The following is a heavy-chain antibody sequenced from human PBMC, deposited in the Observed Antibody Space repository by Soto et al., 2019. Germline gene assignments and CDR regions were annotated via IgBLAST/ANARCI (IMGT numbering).Heavy chain of an antibody. D-gene: IGHD5-12*01. CDR3: ATPGYSGYDGYSLDY. CDR1: GYTFTSYG. V-gene: IGHV1-18*01. J-gene: IGHJ4*02. CDR2: ISAYNGNT. Sequence: ASVKVSCKASGYTFTSYGISWVRQAPGQGLEWMGWISAYNGNTNYAQKLQGRVTMTTDTSTSTAYMELSSLRSEDTAVYYCATPGYSGYDGYSLDYWGQGTLVTVSS.